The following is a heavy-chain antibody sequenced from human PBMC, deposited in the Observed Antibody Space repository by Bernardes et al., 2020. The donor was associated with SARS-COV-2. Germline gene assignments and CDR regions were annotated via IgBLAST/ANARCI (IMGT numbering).Heavy chain of an antibody. J-gene: IGHJ4*02. CDR1: GFSFMSYT. Sequence: GSLRLSCSASGFSFMSYTMSWVRQPPGKGLEWVSGISGSGDRTYYAASVKGRFTVSRDNAKDTLFLQMSSLRAEDTAVYYCAKPWYSDYVFDSWGQGTLVSVSS. CDR2: ISGSGDRT. CDR3: AKPWYSDYVFDS. V-gene: IGHV3-23*01. D-gene: IGHD5-12*01.